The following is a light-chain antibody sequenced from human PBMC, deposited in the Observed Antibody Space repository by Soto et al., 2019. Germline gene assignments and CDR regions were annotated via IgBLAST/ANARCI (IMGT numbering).Light chain of an antibody. CDR2: DAS. Sequence: AIQLTQSPSSLSASVGDRVTITYRASQGISSALAWYQQKPGKAPKLLIYDASSLESGVPSRFSGSGSGTDFTLTISSLQPEDFATYYCQQSWTFGQGTKVEIK. CDR1: QGISSA. CDR3: QQSWT. V-gene: IGKV1-13*02. J-gene: IGKJ1*01.